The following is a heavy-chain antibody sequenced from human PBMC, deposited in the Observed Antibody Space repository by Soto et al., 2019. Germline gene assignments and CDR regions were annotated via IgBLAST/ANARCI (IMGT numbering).Heavy chain of an antibody. D-gene: IGHD6-19*01. CDR2: ISYDGSNK. CDR3: AREAIAVHSFDY. V-gene: IGHV3-30-3*01. J-gene: IGHJ4*02. Sequence: QVQLVESGGGVVQPGRSLRLSCAASGFTFSSYAMHWVHQAPGKVLEWVAVISYDGSNKYYADSVKGRFTISRDNSKNTMYLQMNSLRAEDTAVFYCAREAIAVHSFDYWGQATLVTVSS. CDR1: GFTFSSYA.